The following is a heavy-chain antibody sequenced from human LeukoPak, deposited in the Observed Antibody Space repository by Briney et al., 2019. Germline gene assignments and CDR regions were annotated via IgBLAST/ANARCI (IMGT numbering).Heavy chain of an antibody. Sequence: GGSLRLSCAASGFTFSSYEMNWVRQAPGKGLEWVSYINGGGSTMYYADSVKGRFTISRDNGEDSLFMQMNSLRAEDTAVYYCARGEYGSGNYHIDYWGQGTLVTVSS. CDR3: ARGEYGSGNYHIDY. V-gene: IGHV3-48*03. D-gene: IGHD3-10*01. CDR2: INGGGSTM. J-gene: IGHJ4*02. CDR1: GFTFSSYE.